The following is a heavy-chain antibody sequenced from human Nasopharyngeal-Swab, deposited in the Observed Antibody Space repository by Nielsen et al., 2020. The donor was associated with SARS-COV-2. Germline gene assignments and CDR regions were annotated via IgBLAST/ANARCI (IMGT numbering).Heavy chain of an antibody. V-gene: IGHV3-43*01. CDR2: ISWDGGST. CDR1: GFTFDDYT. CDR3: AKDRGDFWNGGPHTYYYYGMDV. J-gene: IGHJ6*02. Sequence: GGSLRLSCAASGFTFDDYTMHWVRQAPGKGLEWVSLISWDGGSTYYADSVKGRFTISRDNSKNSLYLQMNSLRTEDTALYYCAKDRGDFWNGGPHTYYYYGMDVWGQGTTVTVSS. D-gene: IGHD3-3*01.